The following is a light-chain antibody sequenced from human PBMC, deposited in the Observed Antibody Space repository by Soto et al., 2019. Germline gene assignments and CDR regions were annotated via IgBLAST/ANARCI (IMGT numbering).Light chain of an antibody. CDR2: WAS. J-gene: IGKJ5*01. Sequence: DIVMTQSPDSLAVSLCERATINXXSRXSVLYSSNNKNCLAWFQKKPGQPPKXXIFWASTREFGVPDRFSGSGSGTDFTLTISSLQPEDVAVYYCQQYYSTPITFGQGTRLEIK. V-gene: IGKV4-1*01. CDR3: QQYYSTPIT. CDR1: XSVLYSSNNKNC.